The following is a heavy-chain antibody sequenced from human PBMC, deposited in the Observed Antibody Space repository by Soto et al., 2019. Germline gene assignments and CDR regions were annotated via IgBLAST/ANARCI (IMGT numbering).Heavy chain of an antibody. CDR2: VHYTAST. CDR1: EGSINWSPDC. D-gene: IGHD2-15*01. Sequence: SETLSLTCSVSEGSINWSPDCWGWLRQPPGKEPQWIASVHYTASTTYYNPSLKSRVTISVDTSKNQFSLNLRSVTAADTAIYYRARATPGYPGRAFQIWGQGKMVTVSS. J-gene: IGHJ3*02. CDR3: ARATPGYPGRAFQI. V-gene: IGHV4-39*02.